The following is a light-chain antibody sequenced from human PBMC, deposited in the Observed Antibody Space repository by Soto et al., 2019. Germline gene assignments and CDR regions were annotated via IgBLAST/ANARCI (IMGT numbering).Light chain of an antibody. CDR3: QQYESSRT. Sequence: ETALTQSPATLSVSPGERATLSCRASQSVNSNLAWYQQKPGQAPRLLIYGASTRATGIPARFSGSGSGTEFTLTISSLQSEDFAVYYCQQYESSRTFGQGTKLEMK. CDR2: GAS. V-gene: IGKV3-15*01. J-gene: IGKJ1*01. CDR1: QSVNSN.